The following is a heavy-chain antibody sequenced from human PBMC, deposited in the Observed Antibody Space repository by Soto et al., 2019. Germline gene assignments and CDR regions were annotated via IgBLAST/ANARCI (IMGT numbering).Heavy chain of an antibody. D-gene: IGHD6-13*01. J-gene: IGHJ5*02. Sequence: EGQLLESGGGLVQPGGSKRLSCAASGFTFSSYAMSWVRQAPGKGLEWVSTISGSGSSTYYADSVKGRFTISRDNSKNTLYLQMNSLRAEDTAVYYCAKSSSSWSVAHFDPWGQGTLVIVSS. CDR3: AKSSSSWSVAHFDP. CDR2: ISGSGSST. V-gene: IGHV3-23*01. CDR1: GFTFSSYA.